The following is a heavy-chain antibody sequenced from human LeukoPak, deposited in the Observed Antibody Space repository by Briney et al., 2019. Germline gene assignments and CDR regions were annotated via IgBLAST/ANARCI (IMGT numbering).Heavy chain of an antibody. CDR1: GFTFNSNG. CDR2: IWYDGSNK. CDR3: ARGLDYYGSGSYGVDY. Sequence: GGSLRLSCAASGFTFNSNGMHWVRQAPGKGLEWVAVIWYDGSNKYYADSVKGRFTISRDNSKNTLYLQMNSLRAEDTAVYYCARGLDYYGSGSYGVDYWGQGTLVTVSS. V-gene: IGHV3-33*01. D-gene: IGHD3-10*01. J-gene: IGHJ4*02.